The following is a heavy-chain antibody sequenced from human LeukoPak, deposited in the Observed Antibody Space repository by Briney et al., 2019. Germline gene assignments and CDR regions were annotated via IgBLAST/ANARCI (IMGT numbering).Heavy chain of an antibody. CDR2: IYYSGST. CDR1: GGSISSSSYY. J-gene: IGHJ6*02. Sequence: SETLSLTCTVSGGSISSSSYYWGWSRQPPGKGLEWIVSIYYSGSTYYNPSLKSRVTISVDTSKNQFSLKLSSVTAADTAVYYCARRHSNYPSYGMDVWGQGTTVTVSS. D-gene: IGHD4-11*01. V-gene: IGHV4-39*01. CDR3: ARRHSNYPSYGMDV.